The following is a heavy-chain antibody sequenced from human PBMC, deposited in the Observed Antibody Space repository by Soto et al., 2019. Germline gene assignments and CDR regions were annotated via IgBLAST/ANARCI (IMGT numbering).Heavy chain of an antibody. V-gene: IGHV1-69*13. CDR2: IIPIFGTA. J-gene: IGHJ4*02. D-gene: IGHD3-22*01. CDR3: ASAGDYYDSSGYYYAGY. CDR1: GGTFSSYA. Sequence: SVKVSCKASGGTFSSYAISWVRQAPGQGLGWMGGIIPIFGTANYAQKFQGRVTITADESTSTAYMELSSLRSEDTAVYYCASAGDYYDSSGYYYAGYWGQGTLVTVSS.